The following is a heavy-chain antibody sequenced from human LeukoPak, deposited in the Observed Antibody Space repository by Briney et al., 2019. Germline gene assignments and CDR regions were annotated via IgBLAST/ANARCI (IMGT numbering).Heavy chain of an antibody. Sequence: PGGSLRLSCAASGFSFSSNWMSWVRQAPGKGLEWVSGISSSGGNTYYADSVKGRFTISRDNSKNTLYLQMNSLRAEDTAVYYCAKDTRTATTHGGFDSWGQGTLVTVSS. CDR1: GFSFSSNW. V-gene: IGHV3-23*01. CDR2: ISSSGGNT. J-gene: IGHJ4*02. CDR3: AKDTRTATTHGGFDS. D-gene: IGHD1-1*01.